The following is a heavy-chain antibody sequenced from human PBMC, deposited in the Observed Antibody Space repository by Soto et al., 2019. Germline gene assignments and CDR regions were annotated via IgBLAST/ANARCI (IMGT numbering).Heavy chain of an antibody. J-gene: IGHJ6*03. CDR3: ARAQAPDSSSWYYYYYMDV. CDR2: IYYSGST. CDR1: GGSISSGGYY. V-gene: IGHV4-31*03. D-gene: IGHD6-13*01. Sequence: SETLSLTCTVSGGSISSGGYYWSWIRQHPGKGLEWIGYIYYSGSTYYNPSLKSRVTISVDTSKNQFSLKLSSVTAAATAVYYCARAQAPDSSSWYYYYYMDVWGKGTTVTVSS.